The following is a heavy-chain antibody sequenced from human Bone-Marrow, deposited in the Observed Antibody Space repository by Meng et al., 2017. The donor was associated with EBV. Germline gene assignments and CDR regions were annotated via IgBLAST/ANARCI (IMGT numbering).Heavy chain of an antibody. D-gene: IGHD1-26*01. CDR1: AFTSSHYG. J-gene: IGHJ4*02. CDR2: VSADGDTT. V-gene: IGHV3-30*18. CDR3: AKEGTGSRYTFDH. Sequence: VQLVESGGGVVQPGRSLRLSCAASAFTSSHYGMHWVRQAPGKGLEWVAVVSADGDTTYFADSVKGRFTVSRDNSNNNLYLQMNSLTTEDTALYYCAKEGTGSRYTFDHWGQGTLVTVSS.